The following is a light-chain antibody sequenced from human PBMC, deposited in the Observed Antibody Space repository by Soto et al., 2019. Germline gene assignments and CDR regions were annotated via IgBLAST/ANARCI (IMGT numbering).Light chain of an antibody. J-gene: IGLJ1*01. CDR2: EVS. CDR3: CAYAGISSFYV. V-gene: IGLV2-14*01. CDR1: SSDVGGYNY. Sequence: QSALTQPASVSGTPGQSITISCTGTSSDVGGYNYVSWYQQHPGKAPKLMIYEVSNRPSGVSNRFSGSKSGNTASLTISGLHAEDEADYYCCAYAGISSFYVLGNVTKVTVX.